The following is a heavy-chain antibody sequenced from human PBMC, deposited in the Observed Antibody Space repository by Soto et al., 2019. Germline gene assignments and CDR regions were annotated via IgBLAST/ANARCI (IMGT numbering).Heavy chain of an antibody. CDR3: SSRPDYGEHKDPF. Sequence: PSETLSLTCTVSGDSLSSTNYYWGWIRQPPGKGLEWIGTIYYSESPYYNSSLKSRVTISVDTSKNQFSLKLTSVTAADTAVYYFSSRPDYGEHKDPFWGRGSPDPVSS. CDR1: GDSLSSTNYY. CDR2: IYYSESP. V-gene: IGHV4-39*01. J-gene: IGHJ4*02. D-gene: IGHD4-17*01.